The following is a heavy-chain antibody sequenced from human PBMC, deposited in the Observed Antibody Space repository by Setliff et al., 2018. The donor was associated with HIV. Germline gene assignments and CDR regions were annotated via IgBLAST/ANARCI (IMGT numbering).Heavy chain of an antibody. Sequence: GGSLRLSCAASGFTFSSYGMHWVRQAPGKGLEWVAIIWYDGSKIYYADSVKGRFTISRDNSKNTLYLQMNSLRAEDTAVYYCARDRIIGRGYTIRYYYMDVWGKGTTVTVSS. V-gene: IGHV3-33*01. CDR2: IWYDGSKI. CDR3: ARDRIIGRGYTIRYYYMDV. CDR1: GFTFSSYG. D-gene: IGHD3-16*02. J-gene: IGHJ6*03.